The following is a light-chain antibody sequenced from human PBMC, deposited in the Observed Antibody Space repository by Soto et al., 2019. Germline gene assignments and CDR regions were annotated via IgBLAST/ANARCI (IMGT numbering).Light chain of an antibody. V-gene: IGLV3-21*02. J-gene: IGLJ1*01. Sequence: SYELTQPPSVSVAPGQTARITCGGNNIGSKSVHWYQQNPGQAPVLVVYDDSDRPSGIPERFSGSNSGNTATLTISRVEAGDEADYYCQVWDSSSDHSVFGTGTKLTVL. CDR2: DDS. CDR1: NIGSKS. CDR3: QVWDSSSDHSV.